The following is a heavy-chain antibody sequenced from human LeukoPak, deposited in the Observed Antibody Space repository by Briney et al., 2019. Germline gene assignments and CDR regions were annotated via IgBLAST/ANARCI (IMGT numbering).Heavy chain of an antibody. CDR1: GGSISSGSYY. J-gene: IGHJ2*01. CDR2: IYTSGST. Sequence: SETLSLTCTVSGGSISSGSYYWGWIRQPAGKGLEWIGRIYTSGSTNYNPSLKSRVTISVDTSKNQFSLKLSSVTAADTAVYYCARGVRDEWMTTVVTIWYFDLWGRGTLVTVSS. V-gene: IGHV4-61*02. D-gene: IGHD4-23*01. CDR3: ARGVRDEWMTTVVTIWYFDL.